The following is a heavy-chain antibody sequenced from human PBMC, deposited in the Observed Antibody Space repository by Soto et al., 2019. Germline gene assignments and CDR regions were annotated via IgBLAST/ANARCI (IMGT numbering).Heavy chain of an antibody. J-gene: IGHJ6*03. Sequence: PGGSLRLSCAASGFTFSSYTMRWVRQAPGKGLECVAGVSISGGDTDYADSVKGRFTISRDNSKNTLYLQLNSLRAEDTAVYYCARGGNKPKDHNYYMDVWGKGTTVTVSS. V-gene: IGHV3-23*01. CDR3: ARGGNKPKDHNYYMDV. CDR1: GFTFSSYT. D-gene: IGHD5-12*01. CDR2: VSISGGDT.